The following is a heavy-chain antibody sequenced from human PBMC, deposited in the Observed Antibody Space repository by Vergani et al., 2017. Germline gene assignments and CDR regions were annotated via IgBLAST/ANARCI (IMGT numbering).Heavy chain of an antibody. CDR2: ILRETGSI. Sequence: VQLVESGGGVVQPGGSLRLSCAASGFSFDDYGMHWVRQVPGKGLEWVSGILRETGSIGYADSVRGRFTISRDNAKNTLYLQMNSLRPEDTALYYCTKDWGSRTAGLAYWGQGTPVTVSS. CDR3: TKDWGSRTAGLAY. J-gene: IGHJ4*02. D-gene: IGHD6-13*01. V-gene: IGHV3-9*01. CDR1: GFSFDDYG.